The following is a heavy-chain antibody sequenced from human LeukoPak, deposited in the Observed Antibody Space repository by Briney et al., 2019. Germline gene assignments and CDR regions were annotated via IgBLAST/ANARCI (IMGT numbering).Heavy chain of an antibody. J-gene: IGHJ4*02. Sequence: SETLSLTCTVSGGSISSYYWNWIRQPPGKGLEWIGYIYYSGSTNYNPSLKSRVTISVDTSKNQFSPKLSSVTAADTAVYYCARAHSKQWLVRVYFDYWGQGTLVTVSS. CDR1: GGSISSYY. CDR2: IYYSGST. CDR3: ARAHSKQWLVRVYFDY. V-gene: IGHV4-59*01. D-gene: IGHD6-19*01.